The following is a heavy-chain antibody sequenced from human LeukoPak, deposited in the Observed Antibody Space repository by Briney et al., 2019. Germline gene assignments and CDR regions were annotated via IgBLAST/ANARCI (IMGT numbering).Heavy chain of an antibody. J-gene: IGHJ2*01. CDR1: GGSISSGSYY. Sequence: SQTLSLTCTVSGGSISSGSYYWSWIRQPAGKGLEWIGRIYTNGSTNYNPSLKSRVTISVDTSKNQFSLKLSSVTAADTAVYYCARGDVVVVAATGWYFDLWGRGTLVTVSS. D-gene: IGHD2-15*01. CDR3: ARGDVVVVAATGWYFDL. CDR2: IYTNGST. V-gene: IGHV4-61*02.